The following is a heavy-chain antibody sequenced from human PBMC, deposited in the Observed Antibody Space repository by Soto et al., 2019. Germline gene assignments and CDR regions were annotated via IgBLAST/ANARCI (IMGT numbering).Heavy chain of an antibody. CDR1: GFTFSNAW. J-gene: IGHJ4*02. CDR2: IKSKIEGGTR. CDR3: TTYDYILGSDRYRWAY. V-gene: IGHV3-15*01. Sequence: EVQLVESGGGCVKPGGSLILSCAASGFTFSNAWMSWVRQAPGKGLEWVARIKSKIEGGTRDHAAPVKGRFTISRDDSKNTLYLQMNSLETDDTAVYYCTTYDYILGSDRYRWAYWGQGALVTVSS. D-gene: IGHD3-16*02.